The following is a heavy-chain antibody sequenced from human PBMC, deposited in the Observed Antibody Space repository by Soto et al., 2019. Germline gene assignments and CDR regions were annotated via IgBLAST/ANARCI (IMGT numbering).Heavy chain of an antibody. D-gene: IGHD6-6*01. CDR2: INHSGST. Sequence: PSETLSLTCAVYGGSFSGYYWSWIRQPPGKGPEWIGEINHSGSTNYNPSLKSRVTISVDTSKNQFSLKLSSVTAADTAVYYCARGYSSSSRVVLGRSGWFDPWGQGTLVTVSS. J-gene: IGHJ5*02. CDR1: GGSFSGYY. V-gene: IGHV4-34*01. CDR3: ARGYSSSSRVVLGRSGWFDP.